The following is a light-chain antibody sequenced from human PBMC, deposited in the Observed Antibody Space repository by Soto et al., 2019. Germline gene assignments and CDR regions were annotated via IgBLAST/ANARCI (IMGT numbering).Light chain of an antibody. Sequence: DIQLTQSPSFLSASVGDRVTITCRASQGISDRLAWYQQRPGKAPNLLIHSASSLQSGVPLRFSGSGSGTEFTLTISSLQPADFAPYYCQQRDGYTITFGQGTRLEMK. V-gene: IGKV1-9*01. CDR2: SAS. CDR1: QGISDR. CDR3: QQRDGYTIT. J-gene: IGKJ5*01.